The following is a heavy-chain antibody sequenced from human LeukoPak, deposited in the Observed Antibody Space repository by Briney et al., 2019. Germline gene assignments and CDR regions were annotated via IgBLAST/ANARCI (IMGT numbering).Heavy chain of an antibody. J-gene: IGHJ4*02. V-gene: IGHV3-74*01. Sequence: QPGGSLRLSCAASGFTFRSYWMHWVRQAPGKGLVWVSRINIDGSSGSYADSVEGRFTISRDNAKNTLYLQMNSLRAGDTAVYYCARDLFGGPITMVRGVVYWGQGTLVTVSS. D-gene: IGHD3-10*01. CDR1: GFTFRSYW. CDR3: ARDLFGGPITMVRGVVY. CDR2: INIDGSSG.